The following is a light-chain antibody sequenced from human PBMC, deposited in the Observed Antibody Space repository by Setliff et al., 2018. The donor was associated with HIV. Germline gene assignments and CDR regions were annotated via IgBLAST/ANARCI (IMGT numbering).Light chain of an antibody. Sequence: DIQMTQSPSTLSASIGDRVTITCRATESISSWLAWYQQKPGKPPKLLIYKASSLESGVPSRFSGRGSETEFTLTISSLQPEDFATYYCQRYNSYSSFAVGGGTKVDIK. J-gene: IGKJ4*01. CDR1: ESISSW. V-gene: IGKV1-5*03. CDR2: KAS. CDR3: QRYNSYSSFA.